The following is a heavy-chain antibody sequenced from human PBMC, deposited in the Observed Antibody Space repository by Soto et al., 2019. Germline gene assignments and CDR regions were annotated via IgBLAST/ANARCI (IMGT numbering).Heavy chain of an antibody. CDR2: INAGNGNT. D-gene: IGHD2-15*01. CDR1: GYTFTSYA. J-gene: IGHJ4*02. V-gene: IGHV1-3*01. Sequence: QVQLVQSGAEVKKPGASVKVSCKASGYTFTSYAMHWVRQAPGQRLEWMGWINAGNGNTKYSQKFQGRVTITRDTSGSTAYMELSSLRSEDTAVYYCARGGDIVVVVAAAHGNFDYWGQGTLVTVSS. CDR3: ARGGDIVVVVAAAHGNFDY.